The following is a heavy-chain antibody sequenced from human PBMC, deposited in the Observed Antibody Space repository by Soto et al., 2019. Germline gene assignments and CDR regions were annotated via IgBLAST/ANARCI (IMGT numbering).Heavy chain of an antibody. CDR2: IKQDGSEK. V-gene: IGHV3-7*01. CDR3: ARVYYDYIWGSYPLVY. CDR1: GFTFSSHW. J-gene: IGHJ4*02. D-gene: IGHD3-16*02. Sequence: GGSLRLSCAASGFTFSSHWMSWVRQAPGKGLEWLASIKQDGSEKHYVDSVKGRFTISRDNAKNSLYLQMNSLRVEDTAVYYCARVYYDYIWGSYPLVYWGQGTLVSVSS.